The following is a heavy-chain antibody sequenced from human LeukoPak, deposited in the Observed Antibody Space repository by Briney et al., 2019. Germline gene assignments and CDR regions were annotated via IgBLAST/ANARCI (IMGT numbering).Heavy chain of an antibody. V-gene: IGHV5-51*01. Sequence: GESLKISCQAAGYYFSTHWISWVRQMPGKGLEWMGMIYPADSDIRYSPSFEGQVTISADKSFNTAFLQWTSLKASDTAMYYCARLRREYDLLSAMSYWGQGTLVSVSS. J-gene: IGHJ4*02. CDR2: IYPADSDI. CDR3: ARLRREYDLLSAMSY. D-gene: IGHD3-3*01. CDR1: GYYFSTHW.